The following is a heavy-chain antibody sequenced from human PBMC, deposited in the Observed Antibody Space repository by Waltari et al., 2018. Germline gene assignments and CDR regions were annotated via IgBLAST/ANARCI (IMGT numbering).Heavy chain of an antibody. D-gene: IGHD3-10*01. CDR2: ISYDGSQK. V-gene: IGHV3-30*18. CDR3: AKDDSGAELDP. Sequence: QMEVVASGGGVVHVGGSLRLSCVASGFVFRNYGLHWVRQAPGKGLEWVAIISYDGSQKYYVESVKGRFTISRDDSKNTMYLQMSSLRVEDTAVYFCAKDDSGAELDPWGQGTLVTVSS. CDR1: GFVFRNYG. J-gene: IGHJ5*02.